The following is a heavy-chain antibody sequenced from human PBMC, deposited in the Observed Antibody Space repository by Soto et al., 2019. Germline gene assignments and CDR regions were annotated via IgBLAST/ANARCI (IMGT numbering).Heavy chain of an antibody. V-gene: IGHV4-59*08. CDR2: IYYSGST. CDR3: ARLRPAYYYDSSKGWFAP. J-gene: IGHJ5*02. Sequence: PSETLSLTCTVSGGSISSYYWSWIRQPPGKGLEWIGYIYYSGSTNYNPSLKSRVTISVDTSKNQFSLKLSSVTAADTAVYYCARLRPAYYYDSSKGWFAPGGRGTRVTVPS. CDR1: GGSISSYY. D-gene: IGHD3-22*01.